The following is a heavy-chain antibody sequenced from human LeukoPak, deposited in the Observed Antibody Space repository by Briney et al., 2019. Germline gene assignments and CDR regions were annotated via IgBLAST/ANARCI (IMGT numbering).Heavy chain of an antibody. Sequence: ASVKVSCKASGYTFTGYYMHWVRQATGQGLEWMGWMNPNSGNTGYAQKLQGRVTMTRNTSISTAYMELSSLRSEDTAVYYCARAGGYCGRISCPYYFDYWGQGSLAAVSS. J-gene: IGHJ4*02. V-gene: IGHV1-8*02. CDR2: MNPNSGNT. CDR1: GYTFTGYY. CDR3: ARAGGYCGRISCPYYFDY. D-gene: IGHD2-15*01.